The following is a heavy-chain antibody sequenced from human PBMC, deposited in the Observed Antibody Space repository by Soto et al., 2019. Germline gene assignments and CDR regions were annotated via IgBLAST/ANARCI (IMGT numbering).Heavy chain of an antibody. CDR3: AKDMKWGGMTTIHYFDS. CDR2: ISSNSDTI. Sequence: EVQLVESGGGLVQPGRSLRLSCVASGFTADDYAMHLVRQAPGKGLEWVSGISSNSDTIDYADSVKGRFTISRDNAKNSLFLQMNSLRPEDTALYYCAKDMKWGGMTTIHYFDSWGQGTLVTVSS. D-gene: IGHD4-17*01. V-gene: IGHV3-9*02. CDR1: GFTADDYA. J-gene: IGHJ4*02.